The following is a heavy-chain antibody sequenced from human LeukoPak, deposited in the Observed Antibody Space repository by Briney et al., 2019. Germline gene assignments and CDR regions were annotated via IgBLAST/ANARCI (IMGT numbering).Heavy chain of an antibody. Sequence: SSETLSLTCTVSTDSISKGLYHWAWFRQPPGKGLEWIAEIYYQGNTYYNPSLSGRVTISVDTSKNQFSLKLSSVTAADTAVFYCARGPGAYPDAFDIRGQGTMVTVSS. CDR1: TDSISKGLYH. CDR3: ARGPGAYPDAFDI. V-gene: IGHV4-39*07. J-gene: IGHJ3*02. CDR2: IYYQGNT.